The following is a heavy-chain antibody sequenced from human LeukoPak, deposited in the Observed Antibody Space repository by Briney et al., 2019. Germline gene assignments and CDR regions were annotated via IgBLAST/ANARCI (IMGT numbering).Heavy chain of an antibody. CDR3: AKEFLSGYRLTYFDY. CDR2: FSGSGGIT. Sequence: GGSLRLSCAASGFTFSSYAMSWVRQAPGKGLEWASAFSGSGGITHYADSVKGRFTMSRENSKNTVYLRMNSLRVEDTAVYYCAKEFLSGYRLTYFDYWGQGTLVTVSS. CDR1: GFTFSSYA. D-gene: IGHD3-3*01. J-gene: IGHJ4*02. V-gene: IGHV3-23*01.